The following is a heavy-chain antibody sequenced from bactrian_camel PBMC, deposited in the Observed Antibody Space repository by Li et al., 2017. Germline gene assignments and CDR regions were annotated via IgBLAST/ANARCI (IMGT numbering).Heavy chain of an antibody. CDR2: VDKRGEL. CDR1: GYTYRDNC. CDR3: AAGAYNGAVVVTSIRTPAWV. V-gene: IGHV3S53*01. D-gene: IGHD2*01. J-gene: IGHJ4*01. Sequence: HVQLVESGGGSVQAGGSLRLSCVNSGYTYRDNCMGWFRQAPGKQREGVATVDKRGELTYADFVKGRFTVSKDRFSKNLYLQMNSLEPGDTSIYYCAAGAYNGAVVVTSIRTPAWVIGARGPRSPSP.